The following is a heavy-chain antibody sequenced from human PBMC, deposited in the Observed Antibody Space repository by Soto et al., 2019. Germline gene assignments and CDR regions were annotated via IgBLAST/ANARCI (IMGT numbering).Heavy chain of an antibody. D-gene: IGHD2-2*01. CDR1: VFTFASYW. V-gene: IGHV3-7*01. CDR3: ATFIVVVQGTALGGTYDI. Sequence: EVQLLDSGGGLVQPWGSLSLSCAVSVFTFASYWLTWVRQAPGKGLEWVSDLPQEGTVKFYVDSVRGRFTISRDNAKNSLYMQMSSLRAEDTAVYFCATFIVVVQGTALGGTYDISGRGTMVAVSS. J-gene: IGHJ3*02. CDR2: LPQEGTVK.